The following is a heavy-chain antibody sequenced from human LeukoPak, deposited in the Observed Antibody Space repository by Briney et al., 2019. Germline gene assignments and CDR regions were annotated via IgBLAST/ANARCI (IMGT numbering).Heavy chain of an antibody. J-gene: IGHJ4*02. CDR2: INAGNGDT. V-gene: IGHV1-3*01. CDR1: RYTFTKYV. CDR3: ARDDCGDTCYPGGY. D-gene: IGHD2-21*01. Sequence: ASVKVSCKASRYTFTKYVVHWVLQAPGQRPEWMGWINAGNGDTKYSQNFQDRVTITRDTSANTAYMELSSLTSEDTALYYCARDDCGDTCYPGGYWGQGTLVTVSS.